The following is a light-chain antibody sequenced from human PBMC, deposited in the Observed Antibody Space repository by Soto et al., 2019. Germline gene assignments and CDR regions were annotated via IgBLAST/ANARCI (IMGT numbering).Light chain of an antibody. CDR3: SSYGGSNNLV. J-gene: IGLJ2*01. Sequence: QSALTQPPSASGSPGQSVTISCTGASSDVGGYSYVSWYQQHPSKAPKLMIYEVSKRPSGVPDRFSGSKSGNTASLTVSGLQAEDEADYYCSSYGGSNNLVFGGGTKLTVL. CDR1: SSDVGGYSY. V-gene: IGLV2-8*01. CDR2: EVS.